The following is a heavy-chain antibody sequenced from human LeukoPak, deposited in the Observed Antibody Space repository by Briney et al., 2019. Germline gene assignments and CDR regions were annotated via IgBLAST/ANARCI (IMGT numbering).Heavy chain of an antibody. CDR3: VRAIGSNNL. Sequence: GGSLRLSCAASGFTFTTYWMSWVRQAPGKVLEWVANINQDGSEKYYVDSVKGRFTISRDNAKNSLYLQMNSLRAEDTAVYFCVRAIGSNNLWGQGTLVTVSS. CDR1: GFTFTTYW. V-gene: IGHV3-7*01. CDR2: INQDGSEK. J-gene: IGHJ5*02. D-gene: IGHD4-23*01.